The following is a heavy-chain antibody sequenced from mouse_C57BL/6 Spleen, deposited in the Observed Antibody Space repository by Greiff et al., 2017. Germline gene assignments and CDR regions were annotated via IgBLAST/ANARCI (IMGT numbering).Heavy chain of an antibody. Sequence: QVQLKESGPGLVAPSQSLSITCTVSGFSLTSYAISWVRQPPGKGLEWLGVIWTGGGTNYNSALKFRLSIGTDNSKSQVCLKMNSLQTDDTARYYCASDRLYAMDYWGQGTSVTVSS. CDR3: ASDRLYAMDY. V-gene: IGHV2-9-1*01. CDR1: GFSLTSYA. D-gene: IGHD1-2*01. J-gene: IGHJ4*01. CDR2: IWTGGGT.